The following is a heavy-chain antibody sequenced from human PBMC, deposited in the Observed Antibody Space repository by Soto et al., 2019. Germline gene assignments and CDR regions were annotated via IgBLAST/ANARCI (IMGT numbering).Heavy chain of an antibody. CDR3: ARWRGTGRYNWFDP. Sequence: ASVKVSCKASGYTCTMYGISGVLQSPGQGLEWMGWISAYNGNTNYAQKLQGRVTMTTDTSTSTAYMELRSLRSDDTAVYYCARWRGTGRYNWFDPWGQGTLVTVSS. J-gene: IGHJ5*02. CDR1: GYTCTMYG. CDR2: ISAYNGNT. V-gene: IGHV1-18*04. D-gene: IGHD3-3*01.